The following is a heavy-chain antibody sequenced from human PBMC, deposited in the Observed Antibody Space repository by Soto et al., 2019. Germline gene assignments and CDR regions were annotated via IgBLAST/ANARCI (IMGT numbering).Heavy chain of an antibody. CDR3: AKGDNLGPKTGYAFDP. J-gene: IGHJ5*02. V-gene: IGHV6-1*01. CDR2: TYFRSKWYN. Sequence: LSLTCAISGDSVFSNTASWNWIRQSPSRGLEWLGRTYFRSKWYNDYAVSVKSRIIINPDTSNNQFSLQLNSVTPEDTAVYFCAKGDNLGPKTGYAFDPWGQGIMVTVSS. D-gene: IGHD5-12*01. CDR1: GDSVFSNTAS.